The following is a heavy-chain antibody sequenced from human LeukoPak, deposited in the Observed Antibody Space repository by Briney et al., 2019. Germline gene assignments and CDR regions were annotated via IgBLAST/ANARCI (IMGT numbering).Heavy chain of an antibody. D-gene: IGHD2-15*01. V-gene: IGHV1-18*04. CDR3: ARGAFVSTYIGYCSGGSCYATAYYFDY. CDR1: GYTFTGYY. CDR2: ISAYNGNT. Sequence: GASVKVSCKASGYTFTGYYMHWVRQAPGQGLEWMGWISAYNGNTNYAQKLQGRVTMTTDTSTSTAYMELRSLRSDDTAVYYCARGAFVSTYIGYCSGGSCYATAYYFDYWGQGTLVTVSS. J-gene: IGHJ4*02.